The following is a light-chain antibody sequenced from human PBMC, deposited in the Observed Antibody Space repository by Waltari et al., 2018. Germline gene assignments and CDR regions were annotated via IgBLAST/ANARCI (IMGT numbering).Light chain of an antibody. CDR2: WAS. CDR3: QQHSNDPLWT. V-gene: IGKV4-1*01. J-gene: IGKJ1*01. CDR1: QTVLYDSVNKSH. Sequence: DIVMTQSPDSLAVSLGERATINCKSSQTVLYDSVNKSHLAWYQQKPGQPPKLLIYWASTRESGVPDRFSGSGSGTDFTFTISSLQAEDVAVYYCQQHSNDPLWTFGQGTKVEIK.